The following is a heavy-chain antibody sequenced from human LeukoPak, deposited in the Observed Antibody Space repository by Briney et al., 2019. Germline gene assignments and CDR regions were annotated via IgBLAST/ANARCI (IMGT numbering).Heavy chain of an antibody. CDR1: GLTFSTSG. V-gene: IGHV3-21*06. Sequence: VKPGGSLRLSCTASGLTFSTSGFNCVRQAPGKGLEWVASIGPTGSDRYHADSIKGRFTISRDNANNFPYLQMNSLRAEDTAVSYCATETNGRHYDYWGQGTLLTVSS. D-gene: IGHD1-14*01. J-gene: IGHJ4*02. CDR2: IGPTGSDR. CDR3: ATETNGRHYDY.